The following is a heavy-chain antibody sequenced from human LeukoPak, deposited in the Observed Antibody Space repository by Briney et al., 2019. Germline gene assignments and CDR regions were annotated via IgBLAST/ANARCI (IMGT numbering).Heavy chain of an antibody. Sequence: SETLSLTCAVYGGSFSGYYWRWIRQPPGKGLEWIGEINHSGSTNYNPSLKSRVTISVDTSKNQFSLKLSSVTAADTAVYYCASIRRVWGSYRTDYWGQGTLVTVSS. CDR3: ASIRRVWGSYRTDY. CDR2: INHSGST. D-gene: IGHD3-16*02. V-gene: IGHV4-34*01. CDR1: GGSFSGYY. J-gene: IGHJ4*02.